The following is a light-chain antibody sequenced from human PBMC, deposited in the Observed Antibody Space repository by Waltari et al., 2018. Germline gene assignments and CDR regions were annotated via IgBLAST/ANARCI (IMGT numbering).Light chain of an antibody. J-gene: IGKJ2*01. V-gene: IGKV1-39*01. CDR2: AAS. CDR1: QSISSY. CDR3: QQYNNWPPEDT. Sequence: DIQMTQSPSSLSASVGDRVTITCRASQSISSYLNWYQQKPGKAPKLLIYAASSLQSGVPSRFSGSGSGTDFTLTISSLQPEDFATYYCQQYNNWPPEDTFGQGTKLEIK.